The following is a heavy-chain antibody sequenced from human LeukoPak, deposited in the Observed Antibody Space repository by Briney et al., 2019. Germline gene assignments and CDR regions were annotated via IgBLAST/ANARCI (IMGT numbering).Heavy chain of an antibody. CDR2: VSHSGSR. Sequence: SETLSLTCDVSGGSISSSNWWSGVRQPPGKGLEWIGEVSHSGSRNYNPSLTGRVTVSLDWAKSQVSLKMTSATAADTAVYYCASHMVVTGTRGFDNWGQGTLVTVS. D-gene: IGHD2-21*02. J-gene: IGHJ4*02. CDR3: ASHMVVTGTRGFDN. V-gene: IGHV4-4*02. CDR1: GGSISSSNW.